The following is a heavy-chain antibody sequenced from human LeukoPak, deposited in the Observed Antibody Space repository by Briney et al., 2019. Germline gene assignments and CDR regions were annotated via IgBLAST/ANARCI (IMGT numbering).Heavy chain of an antibody. CDR1: GFTFSIYW. Sequence: TGGSLRLSCAASGFTFSIYWMHWVRQTPGEGLVCVSLIKGDGSSTTYADSVKGRFTISRDNAKNTVYLQMNSLRAEDTAVYYCARGNYHAMDVWGQGTTVTVSS. J-gene: IGHJ6*02. V-gene: IGHV3-74*01. CDR3: ARGNYHAMDV. CDR2: IKGDGSST.